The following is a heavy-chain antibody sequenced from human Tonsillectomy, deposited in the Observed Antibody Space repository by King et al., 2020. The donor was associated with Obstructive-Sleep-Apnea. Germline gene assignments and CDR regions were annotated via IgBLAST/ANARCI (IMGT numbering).Heavy chain of an antibody. V-gene: IGHV4-39*07. CDR2: IYYSGST. CDR1: GGSISSSSYY. J-gene: IGHJ4*02. CDR3: ARDRGFGDYYDSSGSHY. D-gene: IGHD3-22*01. Sequence: MQLQESGPGLVKPSETLSLTCTVSGGSISSSSYYWGWIRQPPGKGLEWIGSIYYSGSTYYNPSLKSRVTISVDTSKNQFSLKLSSVTAADTAVYYCARDRGFGDYYDSSGSHYWGQGTLVTVSS.